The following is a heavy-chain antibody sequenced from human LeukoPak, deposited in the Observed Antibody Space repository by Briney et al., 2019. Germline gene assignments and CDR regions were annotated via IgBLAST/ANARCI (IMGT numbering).Heavy chain of an antibody. D-gene: IGHD3-22*01. CDR2: ISYDGSNK. CDR1: GFTFSSYA. V-gene: IGHV3-30*01. Sequence: RGSLRLSCAASGFTFSSYAMHWVRQAPGKGLEWVAVISYDGSNKYYADSVKGRFTISRDNSKNTLYLQMNSLRAEDTAVYYCARDPRITMIVVVMNLALDYWGQGTLVTVSS. CDR3: ARDPRITMIVVVMNLALDY. J-gene: IGHJ4*02.